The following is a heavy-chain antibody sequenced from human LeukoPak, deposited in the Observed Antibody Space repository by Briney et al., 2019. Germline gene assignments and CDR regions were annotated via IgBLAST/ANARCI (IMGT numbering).Heavy chain of an antibody. D-gene: IGHD2-2*01. Sequence: TSETLSLTCTVSGGSISSYYWSWIRQPPGKGLEWIGYIYYSGSTNYNPSLKSRVTISVDTSKNQFSLKLSSVTAADTAVYYCARGGYCSSTSCYFDYWGQGTLVTVSS. V-gene: IGHV4-59*01. CDR1: GGSISSYY. CDR3: ARGGYCSSTSCYFDY. J-gene: IGHJ4*02. CDR2: IYYSGST.